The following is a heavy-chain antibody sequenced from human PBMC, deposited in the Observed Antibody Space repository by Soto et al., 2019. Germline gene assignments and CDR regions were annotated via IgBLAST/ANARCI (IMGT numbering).Heavy chain of an antibody. CDR3: ARDMTTVTAFDF. J-gene: IGHJ4*02. CDR1: GYTFTGYY. Sequence: VASVKVSCKASGYTFTGYYMHWVRQAPGQGLEWMGYINPNSGGTNYAQKFQGWVPMTRDTSISTAYMELRRLRSDDTAVYYCARDMTTVTAFDFWGQGTLVTVYS. V-gene: IGHV1-2*04. CDR2: INPNSGGT. D-gene: IGHD4-17*01.